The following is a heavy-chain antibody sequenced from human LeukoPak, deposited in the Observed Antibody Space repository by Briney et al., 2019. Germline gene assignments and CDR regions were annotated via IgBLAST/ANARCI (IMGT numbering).Heavy chain of an antibody. V-gene: IGHV3-30*04. CDR2: ISFDGSNK. CDR1: GFTFSSHA. Sequence: GGSLRLSCAASGFTFSSHAMHWVRQAPGKGLEWVAVISFDGSNKYYADSVKGRFTISRDNAKNTLYLQMSSLRPEDTAVYYCAREWSQFGELPDYWGQGTLVTVSS. CDR3: AREWSQFGELPDY. D-gene: IGHD3-10*01. J-gene: IGHJ4*02.